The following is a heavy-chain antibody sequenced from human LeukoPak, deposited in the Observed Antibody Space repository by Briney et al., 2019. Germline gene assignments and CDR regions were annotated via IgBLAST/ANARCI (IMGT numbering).Heavy chain of an antibody. D-gene: IGHD6-19*01. V-gene: IGHV1-2*02. CDR2: INTNSGGT. Sequence: ASVKVSCKASGYTFTGYYMHWVRQAPGQGLEWMGWINTNSGGTNYAQKFQGRVTVTTDTSTSTVFMELRNLNTDDTAVYYCARDPSNTSGRNLFFDYWGQGTLVTVSS. CDR1: GYTFTGYY. CDR3: ARDPSNTSGRNLFFDY. J-gene: IGHJ4*02.